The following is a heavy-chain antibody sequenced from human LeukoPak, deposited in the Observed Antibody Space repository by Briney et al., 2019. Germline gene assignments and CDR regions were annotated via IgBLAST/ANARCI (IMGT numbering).Heavy chain of an antibody. CDR2: ISDSGTTV. D-gene: IGHD3-16*01. V-gene: IGHV3-11*01. J-gene: IGHJ4*02. Sequence: GGSLRLSCAASGFTFSDHYMTWIRQAPGKGLESISYISDSGTTVNYADSVKGRFTISRDNAKNSLYLQMNSLRGEDTAVYYCAGEPRLLDFWGQGTLVTVSS. CDR1: GFTFSDHY. CDR3: AGEPRLLDF.